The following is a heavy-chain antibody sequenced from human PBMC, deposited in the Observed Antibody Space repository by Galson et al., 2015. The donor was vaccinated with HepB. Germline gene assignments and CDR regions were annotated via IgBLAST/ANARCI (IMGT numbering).Heavy chain of an antibody. V-gene: IGHV2-70*01. CDR3: ARKDYYDSSGSQPGAFDI. D-gene: IGHD3-22*01. CDR2: IDWDDDK. J-gene: IGHJ3*02. CDR1: GFSLSTSGMC. Sequence: PALVKPPQTLTLTCTFSGFSLSTSGMCVSWIRQPPGKALEWLALIDWDDDKYYSTSLKTRLTISKDTSKNQVVLTMTNMDPVDTATYYCARKDYYDSSGSQPGAFDIWGQGTMVTVSS.